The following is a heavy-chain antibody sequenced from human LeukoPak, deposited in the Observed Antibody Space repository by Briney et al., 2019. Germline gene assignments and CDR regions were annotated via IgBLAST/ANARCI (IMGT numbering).Heavy chain of an antibody. D-gene: IGHD1-1*01. CDR3: AKALACWNALDY. CDR1: GLTFSSYG. Sequence: SGGSLRLPCAASGLTFSSYGMHWVRQAPGKGLEWVAVISYDGSNKYYADSVKGRFTISRDNSKNTLYLQMNSLRAEDAAVYYCAKALACWNALDYWGQGTLVTVSS. CDR2: ISYDGSNK. V-gene: IGHV3-30*18. J-gene: IGHJ4*02.